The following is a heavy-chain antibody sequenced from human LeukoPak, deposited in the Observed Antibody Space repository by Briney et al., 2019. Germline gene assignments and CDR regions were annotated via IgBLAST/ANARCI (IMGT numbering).Heavy chain of an antibody. V-gene: IGHV1-24*01. CDR2: FDPEDGET. J-gene: IGHJ4*02. Sequence: ASVKVSCKVSGYTLTELSMHWVRQAPGKGLEWMGGFDPEDGETIYAQKFQGRVTMTEDTSTDTAYMELSSLRSEDTAVYYCATALLRGIAAADPIDYWGQGTLVTVSS. CDR3: ATALLRGIAAADPIDY. CDR1: GYTLTELS. D-gene: IGHD6-13*01.